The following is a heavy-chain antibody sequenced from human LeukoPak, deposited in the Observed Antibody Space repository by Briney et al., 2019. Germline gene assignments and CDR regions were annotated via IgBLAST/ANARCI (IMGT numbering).Heavy chain of an antibody. CDR1: GYSFTSYW. CDR3: ARHQGRYGDYAEVWFDP. V-gene: IGHV5-51*01. CDR2: IYPGDSDT. Sequence: GESLKISCKGSGYSFTSYWIGWVRQMPGKGLEWMGIIYPGDSDTRYSPSFQGQVTISADKSISTAYLQWSSLKASDTAMYYCARHQGRYGDYAEVWFDPWGQGILVTVSS. J-gene: IGHJ5*02. D-gene: IGHD4-17*01.